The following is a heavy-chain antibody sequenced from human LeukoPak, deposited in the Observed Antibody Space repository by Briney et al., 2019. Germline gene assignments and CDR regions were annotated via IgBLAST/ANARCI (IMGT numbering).Heavy chain of an antibody. J-gene: IGHJ4*02. V-gene: IGHV3-21*01. CDR1: GFTFSSYS. CDR3: ARPGRRYSYAPNYFDY. D-gene: IGHD5-18*01. Sequence: GSLRLSCAASGFTFSSYSMNWVRQAPGKGLEWVSSISSSSSYIYYADSVKGRFTISRDNSKNTLYLQMNSLRAEDTAVYYCARPGRRYSYAPNYFDYWGQGTLVTVSS. CDR2: ISSSSSYI.